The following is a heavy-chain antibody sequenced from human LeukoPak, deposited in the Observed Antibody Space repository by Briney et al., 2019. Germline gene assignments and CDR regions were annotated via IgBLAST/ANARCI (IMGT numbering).Heavy chain of an antibody. Sequence: PSETLSLTCSVSGASVSSDYWDWIRQSPGRGLEWIGYTHYRGDINYNPSLKSRLTMFVDASSNQVSLKLSSVTAADAAVYYCGRNLGSGSDHWGQGTLVTVSS. D-gene: IGHD3-10*01. V-gene: IGHV4-59*02. CDR3: GRNLGSGSDH. CDR1: GASVSSDY. CDR2: THYRGDI. J-gene: IGHJ4*02.